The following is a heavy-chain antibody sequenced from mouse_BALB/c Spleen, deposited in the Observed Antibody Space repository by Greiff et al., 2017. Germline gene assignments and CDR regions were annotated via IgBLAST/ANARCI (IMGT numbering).Heavy chain of an antibody. CDR2: ISYSGST. CDR3: ARGRSNYYGCGFAY. Sequence: EVQLQQSGPGLVKPSQSLSLTCTVTGYSITSDYAWNWIRQFPGNKLKWMGYISYSGSTSYNPTLKSRISITRDTSKNQFFLQLNSVTTEDTATYSCARGRSNYYGCGFAYWGQGTLVTVSA. D-gene: IGHD1-2*01. V-gene: IGHV3-2*02. J-gene: IGHJ3*01. CDR1: GYSITSDYA.